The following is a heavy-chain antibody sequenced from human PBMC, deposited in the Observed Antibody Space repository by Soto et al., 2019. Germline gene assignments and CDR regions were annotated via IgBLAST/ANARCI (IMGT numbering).Heavy chain of an antibody. J-gene: IGHJ4*02. CDR1: GGSFSGYY. V-gene: IGHV4-34*01. CDR3: VRGNYFDY. CDR2: INHSGST. Sequence: QVQLQQWGAGLLKPSETLSLTCAVYGGSFSGYYWSWIRQPPGKGLEWIGEINHSGSTNYNPSLXSXVXISVDTSKNQFSLKLSSVTAADTAVYYCVRGNYFDYWGQGTLVTVSS.